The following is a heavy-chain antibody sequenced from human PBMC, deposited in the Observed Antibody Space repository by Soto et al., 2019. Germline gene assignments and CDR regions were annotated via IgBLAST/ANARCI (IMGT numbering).Heavy chain of an antibody. V-gene: IGHV4-38-2*01. CDR3: ASIPGEYCSSTSCRHRRYYYYGMDV. Sequence: SETLSLTCAVSGYSISSGYYWGWIRQPPGKGLEWIGSIYHSGSTYYNPSLKSRVTISVDTSKNQFSLKLSSVTAADTAVYYCASIPGEYCSSTSCRHRRYYYYGMDVWGQGTTVTVSS. CDR2: IYHSGST. D-gene: IGHD2-2*01. CDR1: GYSISSGYY. J-gene: IGHJ6*02.